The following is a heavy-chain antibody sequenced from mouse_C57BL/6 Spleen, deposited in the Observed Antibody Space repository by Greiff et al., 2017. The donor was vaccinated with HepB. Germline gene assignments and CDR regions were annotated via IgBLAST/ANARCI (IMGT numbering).Heavy chain of an antibody. CDR2: INPSSGYT. D-gene: IGHD1-1*01. Sequence: QVQLQQSGAELAKPGASVKLSCKASGYTFTSYWMHWVKQRPGQGLEWIGYINPSSGYTKYNQKFQDKATLTADKSSSTAYMQLSSLTDEDSAVYYCARYGTTAVGYFDVWGTGTTVTVSS. J-gene: IGHJ1*03. CDR3: ARYGTTAVGYFDV. CDR1: GYTFTSYW. V-gene: IGHV1-7*01.